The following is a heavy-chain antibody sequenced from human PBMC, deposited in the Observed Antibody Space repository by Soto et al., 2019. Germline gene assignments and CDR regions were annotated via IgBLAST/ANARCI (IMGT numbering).Heavy chain of an antibody. Sequence: ASVKVSCNASGYTFTSYGISWVRQAPGQGLDWMGWISAYNGNTNYAQKLQGRVTIPTDTSTSTAYMELRSLRSDDTAAYYCARDQLILNYDFWSGYWPSFDYWGQGTLVTVSS. D-gene: IGHD3-3*01. CDR3: ARDQLILNYDFWSGYWPSFDY. J-gene: IGHJ4*02. CDR1: GYTFTSYG. CDR2: ISAYNGNT. V-gene: IGHV1-18*01.